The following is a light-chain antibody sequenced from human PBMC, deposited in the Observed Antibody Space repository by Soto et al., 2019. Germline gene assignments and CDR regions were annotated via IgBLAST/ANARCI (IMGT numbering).Light chain of an antibody. CDR1: QSGSNDD. Sequence: EIVLSQYPGTLSLSPGERATLSCRASQSGSNDDLAWYQQKPGQAPRLLIYGASNRATGIPDRFSGSGSGTDFTLTISRLEPEDFAVYYCQQDGSSGTFGQGTKGDIK. J-gene: IGKJ1*01. CDR2: GAS. V-gene: IGKV3-20*01. CDR3: QQDGSSGT.